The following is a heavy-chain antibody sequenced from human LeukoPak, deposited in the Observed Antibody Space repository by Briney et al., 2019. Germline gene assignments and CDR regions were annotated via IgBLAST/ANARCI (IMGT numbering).Heavy chain of an antibody. CDR3: ATSARTYIGSSLDY. J-gene: IGHJ4*02. Sequence: GGSLRLSCAASGFTFSSYAMHWVRQAPGKGLEWVAVISYDGSNKYYADSVKGRFTISRDNSKNTLYLQMNSLRAEDTAEYYCATSARTYIGSSLDYWGQGTLVTVSS. CDR1: GFTFSSYA. CDR2: ISYDGSNK. V-gene: IGHV3-30-3*01. D-gene: IGHD2-15*01.